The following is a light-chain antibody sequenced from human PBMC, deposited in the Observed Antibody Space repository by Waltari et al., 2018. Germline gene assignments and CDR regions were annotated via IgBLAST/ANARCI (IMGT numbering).Light chain of an antibody. CDR3: QLWDSSPV. J-gene: IGLJ2*01. CDR1: NIGSKS. V-gene: IGLV3-21*02. CDR2: DDS. Sequence: SYVLTQPPSVSVAPGQTARISCVGNNIGSKSGNWYQQKASQAPVLVVYDDSARPSGIPERFSGSNSGNPATLTISRVEAGDEADYSCQLWDSSPVFGGGTKLTVL.